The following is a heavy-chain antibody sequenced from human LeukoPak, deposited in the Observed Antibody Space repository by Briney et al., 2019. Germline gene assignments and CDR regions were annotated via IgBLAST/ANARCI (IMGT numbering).Heavy chain of an antibody. J-gene: IGHJ4*02. V-gene: IGHV3-9*01. CDR1: GFTFDNYA. CDR2: INWNSGTI. Sequence: GGSLRLSCVASGFTFDNYAMHWVRQAPGKGLEWVSGINWNSGTIVYADSVKGRFTISRDNAKNSLYLQMNSLRVEDTAMYYCAKDHKYSSGWHPFDFWGQGTLVTVSS. CDR3: AKDHKYSSGWHPFDF. D-gene: IGHD6-19*01.